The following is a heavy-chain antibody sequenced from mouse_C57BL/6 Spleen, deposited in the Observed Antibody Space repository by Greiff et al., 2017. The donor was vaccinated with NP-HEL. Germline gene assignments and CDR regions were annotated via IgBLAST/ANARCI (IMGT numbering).Heavy chain of an antibody. D-gene: IGHD1-1*02. CDR3: AGGGNPWFAY. CDR1: GYTFTSYW. V-gene: IGHV1-55*01. J-gene: IGHJ3*01. CDR2: ISPGSGST. Sequence: QVQLQQPGAELVKPGASVQMSCKASGYTFTSYWITWVKQRPGPGLEWIGDISPGSGSTNYNEKFKSKATLTVDTSSSTAYMQLSSLTSEDSAVYYCAGGGNPWFAYWGQGTLVTVSA.